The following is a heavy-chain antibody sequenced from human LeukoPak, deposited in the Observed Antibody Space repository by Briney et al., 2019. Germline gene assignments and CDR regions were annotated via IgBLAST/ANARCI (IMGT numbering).Heavy chain of an antibody. D-gene: IGHD6-19*01. V-gene: IGHV4-34*01. J-gene: IGHJ4*02. CDR1: GGSFSGYY. Sequence: SETLSLTCAVYGGSFSGYYWSWIRQPPGKGLEWIGEINHSGSTNYNPSLKSRVTISVDTSKNQFSLKLSSVTAADTAVCYCASLPLPSGWYRISWGQGTLVTVSS. CDR2: INHSGST. CDR3: ASLPLPSGWYRIS.